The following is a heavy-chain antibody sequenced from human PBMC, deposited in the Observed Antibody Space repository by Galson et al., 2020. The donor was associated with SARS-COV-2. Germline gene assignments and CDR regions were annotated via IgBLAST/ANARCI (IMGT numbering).Heavy chain of an antibody. CDR3: ASGLRRGKSNWFDP. CDR1: GGSFSGYY. V-gene: IGHV4-34*01. CDR2: INHSGST. J-gene: IGHJ5*02. D-gene: IGHD5-12*01. Sequence: SETLSLTCAVYGGSFSGYYWSWIRQPPGKGLEWIWEINHSGSTNYNPSLKSRVTISVDTSKNQFSLKLSSVTAADTAVYYCASGLRRGKSNWFDPWGQGTLFTVSS.